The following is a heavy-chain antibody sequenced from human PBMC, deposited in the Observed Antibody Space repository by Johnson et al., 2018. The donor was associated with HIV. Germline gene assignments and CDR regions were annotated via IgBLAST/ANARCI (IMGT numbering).Heavy chain of an antibody. D-gene: IGHD6-13*01. Sequence: MQVVESGGGLVQPGGSLRLSCVASGFNVSGNYMSWVRQAPGRGLEWVSVIYSGGSTYYADAVKDRFTITIGHSKNTLYLQMNNLRAEDTAVYYCARDVRYSSSWYDAFDIWGQGTMVTVSS. V-gene: IGHV3-66*01. CDR1: GFNVSGNY. CDR3: ARDVRYSSSWYDAFDI. J-gene: IGHJ3*02. CDR2: IYSGGST.